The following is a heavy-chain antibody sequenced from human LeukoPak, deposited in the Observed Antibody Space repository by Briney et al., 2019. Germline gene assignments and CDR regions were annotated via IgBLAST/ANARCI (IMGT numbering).Heavy chain of an antibody. CDR1: GFTFSAYS. J-gene: IGHJ4*02. CDR2: FTRSSFI. D-gene: IGHD2-21*02. CDR3: ARDPIPGDWPYYFDY. Sequence: GGSLRLSCAASGFTFSAYSMNWVRQAPGKGLEWVSSFTRSSFIFYADSVKGRFTISRDNARNSLYLQMNSLRAEDTAIYYCARDPIPGDWPYYFDYWGQGTLVTVSS. V-gene: IGHV3-69-1*02.